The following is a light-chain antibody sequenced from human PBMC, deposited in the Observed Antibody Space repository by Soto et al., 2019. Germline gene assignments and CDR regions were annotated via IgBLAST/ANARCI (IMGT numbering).Light chain of an antibody. CDR2: ENN. CDR3: GSWDWSQSAGV. J-gene: IGLJ3*02. V-gene: IGLV1-51*02. Sequence: QSVLTQPPSVSAAPGQKVTISCSGSSSNVGNHFVSWYHQVPGTAPKLLIYENNKRPSGIPDRFSGSKSGTSATLDITGLQTGDEADYYCGSWDWSQSAGVFGGGTKLTVL. CDR1: SSNVGNHF.